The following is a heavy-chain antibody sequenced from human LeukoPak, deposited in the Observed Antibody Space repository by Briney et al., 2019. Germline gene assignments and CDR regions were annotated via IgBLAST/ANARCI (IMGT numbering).Heavy chain of an antibody. CDR1: GYTFTGYY. CDR2: INPNSGGA. V-gene: IGHV1-2*02. CDR3: ARDLGAYSGSLGY. Sequence: ASVTVSCKASGYTFTGYYMHWVRQAPGQGPECMGWINPNSGGANYAQKIQGRVTMTRDTSISTAYMDLSRLTYDDTALYYCARDLGAYSGSLGYWGQGTLVTVSS. D-gene: IGHD1-26*01. J-gene: IGHJ4*02.